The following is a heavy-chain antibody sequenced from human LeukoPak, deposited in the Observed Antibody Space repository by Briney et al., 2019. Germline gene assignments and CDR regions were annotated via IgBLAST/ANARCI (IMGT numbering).Heavy chain of an antibody. V-gene: IGHV4-34*01. J-gene: IGHJ4*02. Sequence: PSETLSLTCAVYGGSFSGYYWSWIRQPPGKGLEWIGEINHSGSTNYNPSLKSRVTISVDTSKNQFPLKLSSVTAADTAVYYCARYLMTTVTTAFDYWGQGTLVTVSS. CDR3: ARYLMTTVTTAFDY. CDR2: INHSGST. D-gene: IGHD4-17*01. CDR1: GGSFSGYY.